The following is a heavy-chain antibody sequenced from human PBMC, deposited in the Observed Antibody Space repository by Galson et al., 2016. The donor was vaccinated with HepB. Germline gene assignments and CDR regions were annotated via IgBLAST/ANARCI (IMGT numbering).Heavy chain of an antibody. V-gene: IGHV1-18*01. D-gene: IGHD6-13*01. CDR2: ISRYNGNT. Sequence: SVKVSCKASGYIFTSYAFSWVRQAPGQGLEWMGWISRYNGNTNSAQKFQGRVTMTVDTSTSTAYMELRSLSSDDTAVYYCASSIPNSNYWYLGNYWGQGTLVTVSS. CDR1: GYIFTSYA. CDR3: ASSIPNSNYWYLGNY. J-gene: IGHJ4*02.